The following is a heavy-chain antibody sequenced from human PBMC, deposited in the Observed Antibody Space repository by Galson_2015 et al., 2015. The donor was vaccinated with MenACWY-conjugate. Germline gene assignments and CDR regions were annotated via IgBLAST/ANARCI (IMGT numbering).Heavy chain of an antibody. D-gene: IGHD1-14*01. V-gene: IGHV1-45*02. CDR2: ITPFNGNT. J-gene: IGHJ4*02. CDR3: SGGGSEPPRFDY. Sequence: SVKLSGKASGYTFTYLYLHWVLQAPGQALEWMGWITPFNGNTNYAQKFQARVTSTRDRSMSTAYKELSSLRSEDTAMYYCSGGGSEPPRFDYWGQGTLVTVSS. CDR1: GYTFTYLY.